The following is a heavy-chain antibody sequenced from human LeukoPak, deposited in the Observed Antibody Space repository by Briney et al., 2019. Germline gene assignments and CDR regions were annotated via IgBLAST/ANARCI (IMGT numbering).Heavy chain of an antibody. CDR1: GGSFSGYY. CDR3: ARFGSSTWYKGAFDI. Sequence: SETLSLTCAVYGGSFSGYYWSWIRQPPGKGLEWIGEINHSGNTKYNPSLKSRVTISVDTSKNQFSLNLTSVTAADTAVYYCARFGSSTWYKGAFDIWGQGTMVTVAS. D-gene: IGHD1-1*01. V-gene: IGHV4-34*01. CDR2: INHSGNT. J-gene: IGHJ3*02.